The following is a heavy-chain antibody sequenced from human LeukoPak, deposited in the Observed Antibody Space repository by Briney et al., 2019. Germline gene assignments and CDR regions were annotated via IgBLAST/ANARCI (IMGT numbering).Heavy chain of an antibody. V-gene: IGHV4-4*01. J-gene: IGHJ5*02. CDR2: IYHSGST. CDR3: ARAVQLERRWWFDP. Sequence: PSGTLSLTCAVSGGSISSSNWWSWVRQPPGEGLEWIGEIYHSGSTNYNPSLKSRVTISVDKSKNQFSLKLSSVTAADTAVYCCARAVQLERRWWFDPWGQGTLVTVSS. CDR1: GGSISSSNW. D-gene: IGHD1-1*01.